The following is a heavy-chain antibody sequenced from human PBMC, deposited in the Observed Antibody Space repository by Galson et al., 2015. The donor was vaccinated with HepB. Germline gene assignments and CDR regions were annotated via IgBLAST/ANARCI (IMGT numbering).Heavy chain of an antibody. CDR1: GSTFTSYY. V-gene: IGHV1-46*01. D-gene: IGHD3-3*01. Sequence: SVTVSCKASGSTFTSYYMHWVRQAPGQGLEWMGIINPSGGSTSYAQKFQGRVTMTRDTSTSTVYMELSSLRSEDTAVYYCARDQSKAYYDFWSGIRGRGAFDIWGQGTMVTVSS. J-gene: IGHJ3*02. CDR2: INPSGGST. CDR3: ARDQSKAYYDFWSGIRGRGAFDI.